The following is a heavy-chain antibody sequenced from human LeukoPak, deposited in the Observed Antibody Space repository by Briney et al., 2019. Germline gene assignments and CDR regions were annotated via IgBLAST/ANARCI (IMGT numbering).Heavy chain of an antibody. CDR1: RGTLSSYA. CDR3: ARDSQGFSEVLDV. D-gene: IGHD3-3*01. CDR2: ILPSFGTA. V-gene: IGHV1-69*05. Sequence: SSVKVSCKPSRGTLSSYAISWVRQAPGQGLEWMGGILPSFGTANYAQKLQGRVKITTDESKSTASMELSSLRSADTAVYYCARDSQGFSEVLDVWGKGTTVTVSS. J-gene: IGHJ6*04.